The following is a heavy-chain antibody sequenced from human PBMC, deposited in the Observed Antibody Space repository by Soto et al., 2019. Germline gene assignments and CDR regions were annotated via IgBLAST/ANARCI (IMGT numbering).Heavy chain of an antibody. Sequence: PGESLKISCKGCGYSFATYWIGWVRQTPGKGLEWMGIIYPGDSDTRYSPSFEGQVTISADKSISTAYLQWSSLKASDTAMYYCASSVATKDYFDYWGQGTLVTVSS. CDR2: IYPGDSDT. CDR3: ASSVATKDYFDY. V-gene: IGHV5-51*01. CDR1: GYSFATYW. D-gene: IGHD5-12*01. J-gene: IGHJ4*02.